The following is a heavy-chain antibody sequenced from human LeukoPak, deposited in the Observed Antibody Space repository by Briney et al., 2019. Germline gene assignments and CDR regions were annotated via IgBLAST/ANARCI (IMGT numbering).Heavy chain of an antibody. D-gene: IGHD5-12*01. Sequence: SQTLSLTCAISGYDVSSNSAAWNWVRHSPSRGLEWLGRTYYRSQWYSDYAESVKSRITISPDTSKNQFSLQLNSVTAADTAVYYCARDRSAYDYDKRWFYYYMDVWGKGTTVTISS. V-gene: IGHV6-1*01. J-gene: IGHJ6*03. CDR2: TYYRSQWYS. CDR3: ARDRSAYDYDKRWFYYYMDV. CDR1: GYDVSSNSAA.